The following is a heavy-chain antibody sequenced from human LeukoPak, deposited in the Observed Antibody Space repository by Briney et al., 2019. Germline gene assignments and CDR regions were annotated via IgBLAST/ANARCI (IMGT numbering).Heavy chain of an antibody. CDR1: GDSISSSSYY. D-gene: IGHD2-15*01. V-gene: IGHV4-39*07. CDR2: VYYTGST. CDR3: ARRYCTGGTCYSDRGAFDI. J-gene: IGHJ3*02. Sequence: SETLSLTCTVSGDSISSSSYYWDWIRQPPGKGLEWIGSVYYTGSTDYNSSPKSRVTISVDTPKNQFSLRLSSVTAADTAVYYCARRYCTGGTCYSDRGAFDIWGKGTMVTVSS.